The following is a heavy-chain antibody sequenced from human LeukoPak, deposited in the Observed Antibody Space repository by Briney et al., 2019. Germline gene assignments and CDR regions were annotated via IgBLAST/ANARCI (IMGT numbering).Heavy chain of an antibody. V-gene: IGHV3-21*01. CDR1: GFTFSSYS. CDR3: ARESKSSRNFDY. CDR2: ISSSSYI. Sequence: GGSLRLSCAASGFTFSSYSMNWVRQAPGKGLEWVSSISSSSYIYYADSVKGRFTISRDNAKNSLYLQMNSLRAEDTAVYYCARESKSSRNFDYWGQGTLVTVSS. J-gene: IGHJ4*02.